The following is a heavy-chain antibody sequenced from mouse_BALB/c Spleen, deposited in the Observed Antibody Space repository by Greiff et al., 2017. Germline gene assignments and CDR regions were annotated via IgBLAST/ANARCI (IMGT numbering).Heavy chain of an antibody. CDR3: AREWLRREYYAMDY. CDR2: INPYNDGT. CDR1: GYTFTSYV. J-gene: IGHJ4*01. D-gene: IGHD2-2*01. V-gene: IGHV1-14*01. Sequence: VQLKESGPELVKPGASVKMSCKASGYTFTSYVMHWVKQKPGQGLEWIGYINPYNDGTKYNEKFKGKAILTVDKSSSTAYMELRSLTSEDSAVYYCAREWLRREYYAMDYWGQGTSVTVSS.